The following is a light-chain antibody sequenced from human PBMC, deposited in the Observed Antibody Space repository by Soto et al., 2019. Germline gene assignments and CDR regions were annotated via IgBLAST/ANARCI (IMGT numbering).Light chain of an antibody. Sequence: AIRMTQSPSSFSASTGDRVTITCRASQGISSYLAWYPQKPGKAPKLLIYAASTLQSGVPSRFSGSGSGTDFTLTISCLQSEDFATYYCQQYYSYPLIFGGGTKVEIK. CDR3: QQYYSYPLI. V-gene: IGKV1-8*01. CDR1: QGISSY. CDR2: AAS. J-gene: IGKJ4*01.